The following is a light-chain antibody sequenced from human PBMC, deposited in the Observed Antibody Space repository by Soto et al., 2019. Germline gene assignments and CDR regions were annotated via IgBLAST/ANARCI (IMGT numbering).Light chain of an antibody. CDR1: ESVAMC. V-gene: IGKV1-5*01. Sequence: DLQVAQTAYTLSASVGDRVTITCLASESVAMCLAWYQQKPGKAPKLLLYDATTLESGVPSRFCGRSSDTEVTLTISGRQPDDYATYYCQEHYSYSYAFGQGTKVDIK. J-gene: IGKJ2*01. CDR3: QEHYSYSYA. CDR2: DAT.